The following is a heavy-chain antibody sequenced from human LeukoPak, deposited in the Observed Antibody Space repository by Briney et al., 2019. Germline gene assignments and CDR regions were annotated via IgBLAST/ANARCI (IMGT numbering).Heavy chain of an antibody. CDR1: GGSISSGDYY. CDR3: ARGYCSGGSCYKNVPWFDY. J-gene: IGHJ4*02. V-gene: IGHV4-31*03. Sequence: SETLSLTCTVSGGSISSGDYYWSWIRQHPGKGLEWIGYIYYSGSTYYNPSLKSRVTISVDTSKNQFSLKLSSVTAADTAVYYCARGYCSGGSCYKNVPWFDYWGQGTLVTVSS. CDR2: IYYSGST. D-gene: IGHD2-15*01.